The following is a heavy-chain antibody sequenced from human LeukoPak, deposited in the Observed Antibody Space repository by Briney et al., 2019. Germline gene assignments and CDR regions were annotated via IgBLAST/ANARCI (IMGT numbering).Heavy chain of an antibody. CDR2: ISSSSSYI. J-gene: IGHJ4*02. Sequence: KSGGSLRLSCAASGFTFSSYSMNWVRQAPGKGLEWGSSISSSSSYIYYADSVKGRFTISRDNAKNSLYLQMNSLRAEDTAVYYCARDLAPYYYDSSGYYSGPFDYWGQGTLVTVSS. V-gene: IGHV3-21*01. CDR3: ARDLAPYYYDSSGYYSGPFDY. D-gene: IGHD3-22*01. CDR1: GFTFSSYS.